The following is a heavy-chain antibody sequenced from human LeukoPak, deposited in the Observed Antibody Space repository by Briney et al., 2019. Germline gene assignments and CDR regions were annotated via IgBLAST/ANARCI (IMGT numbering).Heavy chain of an antibody. D-gene: IGHD5-24*01. V-gene: IGHV4-34*01. CDR2: INHSGST. J-gene: IGHJ6*03. CDR3: ARLNGYKPFYYYMDV. CDR1: GGSFSGYY. Sequence: SETLSLTCAVYGGSFSGYYWSWIRQPPGKGLEWIGEINHSGSTNYNPSLKSRVTISVDTSKNQFSLKLSSVTAADTAVYYCARLNGYKPFYYYMDVWGKGTTVTVSS.